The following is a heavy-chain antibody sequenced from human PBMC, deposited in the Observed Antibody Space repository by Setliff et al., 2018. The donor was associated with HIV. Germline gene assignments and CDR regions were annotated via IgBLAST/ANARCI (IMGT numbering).Heavy chain of an antibody. D-gene: IGHD3-3*01. Sequence: PSETLSLTCAVSGVSTSNNNYWWSWVRQPPGEGLEWIGEAYHRGNTNYNPSLKSRVTMSVDKSLNQVSLKLSSVTAADTAVYFCARLDWFSKNFDFWGQGTLVTVSS. V-gene: IGHV4-4*02. CDR3: ARLDWFSKNFDF. J-gene: IGHJ4*02. CDR2: AYHRGNT. CDR1: GVSTSNNNYW.